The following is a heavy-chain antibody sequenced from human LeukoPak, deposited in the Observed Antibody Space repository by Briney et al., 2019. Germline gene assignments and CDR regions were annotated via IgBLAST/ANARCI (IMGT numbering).Heavy chain of an antibody. J-gene: IGHJ6*03. CDR1: GFTFSSYA. D-gene: IGHD6-19*01. V-gene: IGHV3-30*04. CDR3: ARARIAVAGPEDYYYYCYMDV. CDR2: ISYDGSNK. Sequence: PGGSLRLSCAASGFTFSSYAMHWVRQAPGKGLEWVAVISYDGSNKYYADSVKGRFTISRDNSKNTLYLQMNSLRAEDTAVYYCARARIAVAGPEDYYYYCYMDVWGKGTTVTVSS.